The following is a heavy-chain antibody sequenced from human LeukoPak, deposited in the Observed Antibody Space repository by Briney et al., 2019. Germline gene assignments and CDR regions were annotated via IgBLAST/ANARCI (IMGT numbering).Heavy chain of an antibody. V-gene: IGHV3-74*01. CDR1: GFTFSSYW. Sequence: GGSLTVSCAASGFTFSSYWMNWVRQAPGEGLVWVSRVNGDGTITSYADSVKGRFTISRDNAKNTLYLEMNSLRAEDTAVYYCAGLREGDYHFAYWGQGTLVTVSS. CDR2: VNGDGTIT. CDR3: AGLREGDYHFAY. J-gene: IGHJ4*02. D-gene: IGHD4-17*01.